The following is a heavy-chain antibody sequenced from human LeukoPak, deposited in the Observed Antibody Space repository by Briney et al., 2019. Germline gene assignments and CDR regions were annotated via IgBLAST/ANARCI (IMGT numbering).Heavy chain of an antibody. V-gene: IGHV4-59*12. CDR2: IYDSGST. CDR3: ARERSGSEIFARSFDI. J-gene: IGHJ3*02. CDR1: GGSISSYY. D-gene: IGHD3-3*01. Sequence: SETLSLTCTVSGGSISSYYWSWIRQSPGKGLEWIGYIYDSGSTNYNPSLKSRVTISVDTSKNQFSLKLSSVTAADTAVYYCARERSGSEIFARSFDIWGQGTMVTVSS.